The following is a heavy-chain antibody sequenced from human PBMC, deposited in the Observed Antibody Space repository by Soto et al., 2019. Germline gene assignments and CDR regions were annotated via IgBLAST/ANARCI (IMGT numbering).Heavy chain of an antibody. V-gene: IGHV1-18*01. Sequence: SVAVSYMPSVYTFTSYGLSWVRQAPRQGLEWMGWISAYSGNTNYAQKLKGRVTMTTDTSTSKAYMELRSLRSDDTAVYYCASAETQYSSGWYRIDYWGQGTLVTVSS. CDR1: VYTFTSYG. CDR2: ISAYSGNT. J-gene: IGHJ4*02. CDR3: ASAETQYSSGWYRIDY. D-gene: IGHD6-19*01.